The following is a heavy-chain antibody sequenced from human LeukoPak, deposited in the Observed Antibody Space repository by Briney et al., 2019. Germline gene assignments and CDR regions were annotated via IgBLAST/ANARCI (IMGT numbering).Heavy chain of an antibody. CDR2: ISSTGKTT. CDR1: EFTLSDYY. CDR3: ASYSYVAGRYNYASRAFDI. D-gene: IGHD5-24*01. J-gene: IGHJ3*02. Sequence: GGSLRLSCAASEFTLSDYYMSWIRQAPGKGLEWVSYISSTGKTTYYADSVKGRFTISRDNARNSLYLQMNSLRAEDTAVYYCASYSYVAGRYNYASRAFDIWGQGTMVTVSS. V-gene: IGHV3-11*01.